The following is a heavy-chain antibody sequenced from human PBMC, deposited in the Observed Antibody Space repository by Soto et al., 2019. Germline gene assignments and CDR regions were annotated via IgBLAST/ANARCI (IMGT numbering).Heavy chain of an antibody. V-gene: IGHV3-30*18. D-gene: IGHD2-2*01. Sequence: HLGGCLRLSCAASGFTFSSYGMHWVRQAPGKGLEWVAVISYDGSNKYYADSVKGRFTISRDNSKNTLYLQMNSLRAEDTAVYYCAKDLPSDPASDAFDIWGQGTMVTVSS. CDR2: ISYDGSNK. CDR3: AKDLPSDPASDAFDI. J-gene: IGHJ3*02. CDR1: GFTFSSYG.